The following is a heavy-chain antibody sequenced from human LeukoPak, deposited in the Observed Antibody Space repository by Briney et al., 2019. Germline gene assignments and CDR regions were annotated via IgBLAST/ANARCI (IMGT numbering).Heavy chain of an antibody. CDR2: IIPIFGTA. CDR1: GGTFSSYA. J-gene: IGHJ5*02. D-gene: IGHD3-3*01. V-gene: IGHV1-69*05. CDR3: ARGTRTIFGPFDP. Sequence: ASVKVSCKASGGTFSSYAISWVRQAPGQGLEWMGGIIPIFGTANYAQKFQGRVTITTDESTSTAYMELSSLRSEDTAAYYCARGTRTIFGPFDPWGQGTLVTVSS.